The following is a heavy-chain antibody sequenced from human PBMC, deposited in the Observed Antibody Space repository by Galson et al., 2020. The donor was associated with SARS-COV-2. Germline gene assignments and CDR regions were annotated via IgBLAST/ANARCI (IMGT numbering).Heavy chain of an antibody. CDR2: IYYSGST. V-gene: IGHV4-39*01. CDR3: AGDGGGDYFDN. CDR1: GASISRSGYY. Sequence: SGTLSLTCSVSGASISRSGYYWGWIRQPPGKGLEWIGSIYYSGSTYYNPSLKSRLTISVDTSKNQFSLKLSSVTAADTAVYFCAGDGGGDYFDNWGQGTLVTVSS. J-gene: IGHJ4*02. D-gene: IGHD3-16*01.